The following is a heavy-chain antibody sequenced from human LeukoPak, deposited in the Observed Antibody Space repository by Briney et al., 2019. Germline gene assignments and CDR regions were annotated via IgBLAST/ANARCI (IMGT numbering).Heavy chain of an antibody. D-gene: IGHD1-14*01. CDR1: GGTFCSYA. CDR3: ARMLPTGVY. J-gene: IGHJ4*02. CDR2: IIPIFGIA. Sequence: SVKVSCRASGGTFCSYAISWVRQAPGQGLEWMGRIIPIFGIANYAQKFQGRVTITADKSTSTAYMELSSLRSEDTAVYYCARMLPTGVYWGQGTLVTVSS. V-gene: IGHV1-69*04.